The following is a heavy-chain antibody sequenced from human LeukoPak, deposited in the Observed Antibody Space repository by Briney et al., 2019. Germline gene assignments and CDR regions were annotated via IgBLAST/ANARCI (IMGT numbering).Heavy chain of an antibody. J-gene: IGHJ4*02. Sequence: PSETLSLTCTVSGGSISSGDYYWTWIRQPPGKGLEWMGYIFYSGCMYYNPSLKSRLTISVDTSKNQFSLKLRSVTAADTAVYYCARQTTVISFDYWGQGALVTVSS. V-gene: IGHV4-30-4*01. D-gene: IGHD4-17*01. CDR1: GGSISSGDYY. CDR3: ARQTTVISFDY. CDR2: IFYSGCM.